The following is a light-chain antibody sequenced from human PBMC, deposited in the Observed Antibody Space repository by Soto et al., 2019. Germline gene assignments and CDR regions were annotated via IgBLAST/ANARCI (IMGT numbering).Light chain of an antibody. CDR1: QSVGTNY. V-gene: IGKV3-20*01. J-gene: IGKJ1*01. CDR2: GTS. Sequence: GTLFLSPGERVTLSCRASQSVGTNYLAWYQQKPGQAPRLVIYGTSNRATGTPDRFSGSGSGTDFTLTISRLEPEDFAVYYCQQYGTSPRMFGQGTKVDIK. CDR3: QQYGTSPRM.